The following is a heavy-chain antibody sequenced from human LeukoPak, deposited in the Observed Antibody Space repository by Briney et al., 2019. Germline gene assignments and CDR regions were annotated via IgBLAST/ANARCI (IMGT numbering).Heavy chain of an antibody. CDR3: AGGRRDSGSYGGFVYYYYYYMDV. J-gene: IGHJ6*03. CDR1: GGSISSYY. V-gene: IGHV4-59*01. Sequence: PSETLSLTCTVSGGSISSYYWSWIRQPPGKGLEWIGYIYYSGSTNYNPSLKSRVTISVDTSKNQFSLKLSSVTAADTAVYYCAGGRRDSGSYGGFVYYYYYYMDVWGKGTTVTVSS. D-gene: IGHD3-10*01. CDR2: IYYSGST.